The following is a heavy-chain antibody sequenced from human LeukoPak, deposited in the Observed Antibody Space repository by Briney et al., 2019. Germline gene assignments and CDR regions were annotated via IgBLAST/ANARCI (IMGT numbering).Heavy chain of an antibody. CDR2: IYYSGRT. J-gene: IGHJ4*02. CDR1: GDSISSSSYY. V-gene: IGHV4-39*07. Sequence: PSETLSLTCTVSGDSISSSSYYWGWIRQPPGKGLEWIGSIYYSGRTYYNPSLKSRVTISVDTSKNQFSLKLSSVTAADTAVYYCAMQDVLLWFGEFFFDYWGQGTLVTVSS. D-gene: IGHD3-10*01. CDR3: AMQDVLLWFGEFFFDY.